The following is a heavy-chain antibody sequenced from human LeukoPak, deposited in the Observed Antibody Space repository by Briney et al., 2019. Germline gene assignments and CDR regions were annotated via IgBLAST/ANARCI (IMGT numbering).Heavy chain of an antibody. CDR2: ISHDETYK. J-gene: IGHJ4*02. CDR3: AKNRDSDSSRIRKYYFDY. Sequence: GGSLRLSCLASGFRFTNYGMHWVRQAPGKGLEWVAAISHDETYKYYTDAVKGRFTISRDNSKNMMYLQMNSLGAEDTAVYYCAKNRDSDSSRIRKYYFDYWGQGTLVTVSS. V-gene: IGHV3-30*18. D-gene: IGHD4-11*01. CDR1: GFRFTNYG.